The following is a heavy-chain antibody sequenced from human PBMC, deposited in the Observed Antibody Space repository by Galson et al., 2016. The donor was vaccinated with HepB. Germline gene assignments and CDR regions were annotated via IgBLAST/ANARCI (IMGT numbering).Heavy chain of an antibody. V-gene: IGHV1-18*01. CDR2: ISAYNGNT. Sequence: SVKVSCKASGYTFTSYGISWARQAPGQGLEWMGWISAYNGNTYYAQKFQGRVTMTRDTSISTAYMELSGLKSDDTAVYYCARVFTMVRGVTNTFYYYGMDVWGQGTTVTVSS. CDR1: GYTFTSYG. CDR3: ARVFTMVRGVTNTFYYYGMDV. J-gene: IGHJ6*02. D-gene: IGHD3-10*01.